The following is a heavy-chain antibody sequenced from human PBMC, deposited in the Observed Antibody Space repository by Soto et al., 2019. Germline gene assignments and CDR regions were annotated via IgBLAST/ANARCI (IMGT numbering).Heavy chain of an antibody. D-gene: IGHD1-26*01. CDR3: ARDFRAVGALDY. V-gene: IGHV4-59*12. J-gene: IGHJ4*02. Sequence: TLSLTCTVSGGSISIYYWSWIRQPPGKGLEWVGYISNSGGTNYDPSLKSRVTISVDTSKNKFSLKLTSVTAADTAVYYCARDFRAVGALDYWGQGSLFTVSS. CDR1: GGSISIYY. CDR2: ISNSGGT.